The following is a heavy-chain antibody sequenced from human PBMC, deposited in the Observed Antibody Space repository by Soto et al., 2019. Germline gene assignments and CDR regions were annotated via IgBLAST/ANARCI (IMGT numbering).Heavy chain of an antibody. D-gene: IGHD3-22*01. CDR1: GGSISSSSYY. CDR3: ARQPEDSSGYDLGYFDY. J-gene: IGHJ4*02. V-gene: IGHV4-39*01. CDR2: IYYSGST. Sequence: QLQLQESGPGLVKPSETLSLTCTVSGGSISSSSYYWGWIRQPPGKGLEWIGSIYYSGSTYYNPSLKSRVTISVDTSKNQFSLKLSSVTAADTAVYYCARQPEDSSGYDLGYFDYWGQGTLVTVSS.